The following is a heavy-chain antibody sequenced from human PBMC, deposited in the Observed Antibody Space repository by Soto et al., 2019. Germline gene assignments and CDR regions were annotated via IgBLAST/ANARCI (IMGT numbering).Heavy chain of an antibody. CDR2: ISGDGLST. CDR1: GSTFTDFT. V-gene: IGHV3-23*01. Sequence: VGSLRLSCAGSGSTFTDFTMTWVRQAPGKGLEWVSAISGDGLSTYYAGSVKGRFTISRDNSKTTLYLQMNSLRAEDTAVYYCARRPDAFDIWGRGTMVTVSS. J-gene: IGHJ3*02. CDR3: ARRPDAFDI.